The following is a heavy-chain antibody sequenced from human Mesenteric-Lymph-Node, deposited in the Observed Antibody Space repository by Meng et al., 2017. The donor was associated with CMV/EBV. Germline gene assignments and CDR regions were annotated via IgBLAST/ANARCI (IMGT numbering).Heavy chain of an antibody. CDR1: GFAFSSYG. CDR2: LWYDESNK. V-gene: IGHV3-33*03. J-gene: IGHJ4*02. Sequence: SGFAFSSYGMHWVRQAPGKGLEWVANLWYDESNKFYGDSVKGRFSISRDKSKNTLYLQMNGLRAEDTAVYYCAKDYEAGYSRIHYFDYWGQGTLVTVSS. CDR3: AKDYEAGYSRIHYFDY. D-gene: IGHD6-13*01.